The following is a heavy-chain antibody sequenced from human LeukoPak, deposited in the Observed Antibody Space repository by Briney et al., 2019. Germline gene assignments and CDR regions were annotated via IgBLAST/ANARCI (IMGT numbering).Heavy chain of an antibody. V-gene: IGHV4-39*01. Sequence: PSETLPLTCTVSGGSISSSNCYWGWIRQPPGKGLEWIGAKYYSGSTSYNPSLKSRVTISVETSKNQFSLQLSSVTAADTAVYYCGRHEEEDGYNAKTVDYWGQGTLVTVSS. J-gene: IGHJ4*02. CDR3: GRHEEEDGYNAKTVDY. CDR2: KYYSGST. D-gene: IGHD5-24*01. CDR1: GGSISSSNCY.